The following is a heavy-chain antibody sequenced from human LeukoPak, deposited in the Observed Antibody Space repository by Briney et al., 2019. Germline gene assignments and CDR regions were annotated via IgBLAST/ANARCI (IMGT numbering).Heavy chain of an antibody. J-gene: IGHJ4*02. D-gene: IGHD2-8*01. V-gene: IGHV3-30-3*01. CDR1: GFTFSSYA. CDR3: ARDYCTNGVCYRGFDY. CDR2: ISYDGSNK. Sequence: GGSLRLSCAASGFTFSSYAMHWVRQAPGKGLEWVAVISYDGSNKYYADSVKGRFTISRDNSKNTLYLQMNSLRAEDTAVYYCARDYCTNGVCYRGFDYWGQGTLVTVSS.